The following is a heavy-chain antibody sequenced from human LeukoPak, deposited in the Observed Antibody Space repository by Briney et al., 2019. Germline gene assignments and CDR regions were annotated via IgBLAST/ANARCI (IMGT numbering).Heavy chain of an antibody. D-gene: IGHD5-18*01. V-gene: IGHV1-69*01. CDR1: GGTFSSYA. CDR2: IIPIFGTA. CDR3: ARDHSGYSYLFDP. Sequence: SVKVSCKSSGGTFSSYAISWVRQVPGQGLEWMGGIIPIFGTANYAQKFQGRVTITADESTSTAYMDLSSLRSEDTAVYYCARDHSGYSYLFDPWGQGTLVTVSS. J-gene: IGHJ5*02.